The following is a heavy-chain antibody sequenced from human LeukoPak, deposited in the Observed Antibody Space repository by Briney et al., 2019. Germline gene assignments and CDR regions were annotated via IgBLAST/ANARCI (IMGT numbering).Heavy chain of an antibody. D-gene: IGHD5-12*01. Sequence: SETLSLTCTVSGGSISSYYWSWIRQPPGKGLEWIGYIYYSGSTNYNPSLKSRVTISVDTSKNQFSLKLSSVTAADTAVYYCARALVVGVYSGCDNAHFDYWGQGTLVTVSS. J-gene: IGHJ4*02. V-gene: IGHV4-59*01. CDR1: GGSISSYY. CDR3: ARALVVGVYSGCDNAHFDY. CDR2: IYYSGST.